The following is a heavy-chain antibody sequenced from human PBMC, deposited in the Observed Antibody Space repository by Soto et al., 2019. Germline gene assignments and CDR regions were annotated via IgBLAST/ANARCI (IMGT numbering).Heavy chain of an antibody. CDR2: INHSGST. D-gene: IGHD3-10*01. V-gene: IGHV4-34*01. J-gene: IGHJ2*01. CDR3: ARGRGDGYNQHWYFDL. Sequence: QVHLQQWGAGLLKPSETLSLTCAVYGGSFSGYYWRWIRQPPGKGLEWLGEINHSGSTNYNPSLKSRVSIAVGTSNSQFALKLSSVTAADTAVYYCARGRGDGYNQHWYFDLWGRGTLVTVSS. CDR1: GGSFSGYY.